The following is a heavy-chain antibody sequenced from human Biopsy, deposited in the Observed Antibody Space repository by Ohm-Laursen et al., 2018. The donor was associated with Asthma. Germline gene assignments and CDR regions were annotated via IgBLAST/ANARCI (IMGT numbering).Heavy chain of an antibody. V-gene: IGHV3-33*01. CDR2: IWYDGSNK. J-gene: IGHJ6*02. Sequence: SLRLSCAASGFTFSSYGMHWVRQAPGKGLEWVAVIWYDGSNKYYADSVKGRFTVSRDNSKNTLYLQMNSLRAEDTAVYYCARGGLGYCSSTSCYQNYYYGMDVWGQGTTVTVSS. D-gene: IGHD2-2*01. CDR3: ARGGLGYCSSTSCYQNYYYGMDV. CDR1: GFTFSSYG.